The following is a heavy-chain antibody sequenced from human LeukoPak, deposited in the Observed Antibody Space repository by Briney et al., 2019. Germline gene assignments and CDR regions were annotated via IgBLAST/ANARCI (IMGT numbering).Heavy chain of an antibody. J-gene: IGHJ4*02. CDR1: GGSINDNDW. V-gene: IGHV4-4*02. Sequence: PSETLSLTCTVSGGSINDNDWWSWVRQPPGKGLEWIAEISRSGSTNYNPSLKSRVSISRDKSKNQMPLKLTSVTAADTAVYYCARHAYYCHDYWGQGTLVTVSS. CDR2: ISRSGST. D-gene: IGHD3-16*01. CDR3: ARHAYYCHDY.